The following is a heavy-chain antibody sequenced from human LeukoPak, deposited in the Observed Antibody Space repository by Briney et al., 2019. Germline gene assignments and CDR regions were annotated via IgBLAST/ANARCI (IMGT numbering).Heavy chain of an antibody. Sequence: ASVKVSCKASGYTFTSYGISWVRQAPGQGLEWMGWISAYNGNTSYAQKLQGRVTMTTDTSTSTAYMELRSLRSDDTAVYYCAREYYDSSGYYYGHWYFDLWGRGTLVTVSS. CDR2: ISAYNGNT. CDR1: GYTFTSYG. V-gene: IGHV1-18*01. D-gene: IGHD3-22*01. J-gene: IGHJ2*01. CDR3: AREYYDSSGYYYGHWYFDL.